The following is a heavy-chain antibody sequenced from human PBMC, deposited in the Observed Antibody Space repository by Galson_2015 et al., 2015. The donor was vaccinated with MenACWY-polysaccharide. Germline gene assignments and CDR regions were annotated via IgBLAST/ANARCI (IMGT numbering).Heavy chain of an antibody. D-gene: IGHD6-13*01. V-gene: IGHV5-51*06. CDR1: GYSFTTYW. CDR2: IYPGDSDT. CDR3: ARHGRDSSSWQPLNY. J-gene: IGHJ4*02. Sequence: QSGAEVKKPGESLTIPCKGSGYSFTTYWIGWVRQMPGKGLEWMGIIYPGDSDTRYSPSFQGQVTISADKSISTAYLRWSSLKASDSAMYYCARHGRDSSSWQPLNYWGQGTLVTVSS.